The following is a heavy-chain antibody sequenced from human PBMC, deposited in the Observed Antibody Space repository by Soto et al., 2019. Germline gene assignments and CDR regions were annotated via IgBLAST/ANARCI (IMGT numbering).Heavy chain of an antibody. J-gene: IGHJ5*02. Sequence: ASVKVSCKTSGYTFTTYGVSWARQAPGQGLEWMGWISPYNGNTNYAQRLQGRVTLTTDTSTDTAYMELRSLRSDDTAVYYCAREDGYCSGGRCYSGGWLDPWGQGTLVTVSS. CDR1: GYTFTTYG. D-gene: IGHD2-15*01. CDR2: ISPYNGNT. V-gene: IGHV1-18*01. CDR3: AREDGYCSGGRCYSGGWLDP.